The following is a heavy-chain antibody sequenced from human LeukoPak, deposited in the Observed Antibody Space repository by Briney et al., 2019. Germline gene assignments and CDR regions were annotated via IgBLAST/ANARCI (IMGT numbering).Heavy chain of an antibody. CDR3: VSFYETY. CDR1: GLTFSSYS. D-gene: IGHD2/OR15-2a*01. Sequence: PGGSLRLSCAVSGLTFSSYSMNWVRQAPGKGLEWVSHISESSSSKHYADSVRGRFTVSRDNAKNSLYLQMNSLRAEDTAVYYCVSFYETYWGRGTLVTVSS. CDR2: ISESSSSK. V-gene: IGHV3-48*01. J-gene: IGHJ4*02.